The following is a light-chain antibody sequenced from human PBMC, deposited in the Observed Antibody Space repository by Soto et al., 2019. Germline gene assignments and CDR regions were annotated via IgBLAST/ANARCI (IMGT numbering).Light chain of an antibody. CDR2: GAS. J-gene: IGKJ1*01. CDR1: QSVSSN. CDR3: QQYNNWPPT. V-gene: IGKV3-15*01. Sequence: EIGMNQSPSTLSVTQRERAPLYCRASQSVSSNLAWYQQKPGQAPRLLIYGASTRATGIPARFSGSGSGTEFTLTISSLQSEDFAVYYCQQYNNWPPTFGQGTKVDIK.